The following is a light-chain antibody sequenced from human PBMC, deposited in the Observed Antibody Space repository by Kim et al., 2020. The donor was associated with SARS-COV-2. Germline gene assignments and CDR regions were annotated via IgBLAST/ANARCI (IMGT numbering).Light chain of an antibody. CDR1: QTVLHSPNNKNY. Sequence: ATIHSRSSQTVLHSPNNKNYLAWYQQKPGQPPKLLIYWASTRESGVPDRFSGSGSGTDFTLTISSLQAEDVAVYFCHQYATFPYTFGQGTKLEI. CDR2: WAS. CDR3: HQYATFPYT. J-gene: IGKJ2*01. V-gene: IGKV4-1*01.